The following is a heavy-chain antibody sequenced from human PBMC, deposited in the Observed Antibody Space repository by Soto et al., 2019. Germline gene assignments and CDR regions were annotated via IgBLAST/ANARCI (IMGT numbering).Heavy chain of an antibody. V-gene: IGHV3-23*01. CDR1: GFTA. CDR3: ARENLDYYVSSGYGIPYFDY. J-gene: IGHJ4*02. Sequence: GGSLRLSCAASGFTAMSWVRQAPGKGLEWVSVISGSGGSTYYADSVKGRFTISRDNSKNTLYLQMNSLRAEDTAVYYCARENLDYYVSSGYGIPYFDYWGQGTLVTVSS. D-gene: IGHD3-22*01. CDR2: ISGSGGST.